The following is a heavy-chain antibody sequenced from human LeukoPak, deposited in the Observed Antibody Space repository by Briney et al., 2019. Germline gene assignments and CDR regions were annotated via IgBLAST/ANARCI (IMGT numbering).Heavy chain of an antibody. V-gene: IGHV3-11*04. CDR2: ISSSGSIK. CDR3: ARGEGYYASGSYYIDY. D-gene: IGHD3-10*01. Sequence: PGGSLRLSCVVSGFPFGDYHMTWIRQAPGKGLEWVSHISSSGSIKYYADSVKGRFSMSRDNAKNSLYLRMSSLRVEDTAVYYCARGEGYYASGSYYIDYWGQGTLVTVSS. CDR1: GFPFGDYH. J-gene: IGHJ4*02.